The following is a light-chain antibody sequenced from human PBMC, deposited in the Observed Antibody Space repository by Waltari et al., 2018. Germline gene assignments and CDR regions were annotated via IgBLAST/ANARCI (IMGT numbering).Light chain of an antibody. CDR3: QQYYSTLYT. Sequence: DIVMTQSPDSLAVSLGERATINCKSSQSVLYSSSNKNFLAWYQQKPGQPPKLLIYWASTRESGVPDRFSGSGSGTDFTLPISSLQAEDVAVYYCQQYYSTLYTFGQGTKLEIK. CDR1: QSVLYSSSNKNF. V-gene: IGKV4-1*01. J-gene: IGKJ2*01. CDR2: WAS.